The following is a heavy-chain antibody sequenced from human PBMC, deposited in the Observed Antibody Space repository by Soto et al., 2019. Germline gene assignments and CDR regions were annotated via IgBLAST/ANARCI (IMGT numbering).Heavy chain of an antibody. D-gene: IGHD4-17*01. Sequence: QVQLQESGPGLVKPSGTLSLTCAVSGGSISSSNWWSWVRQPPGKGLEWIGEIYHSGSTNYNPSLESRVTISVDKSKNQFSLKLSSVTAADTAVYYCARAPSGDYGPQYYYGMDVWGQGTTVTVSS. CDR3: ARAPSGDYGPQYYYGMDV. V-gene: IGHV4-4*02. J-gene: IGHJ6*02. CDR1: GGSISSSNW. CDR2: IYHSGST.